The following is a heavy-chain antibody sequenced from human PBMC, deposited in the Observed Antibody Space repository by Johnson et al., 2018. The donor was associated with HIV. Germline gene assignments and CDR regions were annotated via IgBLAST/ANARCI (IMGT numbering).Heavy chain of an antibody. D-gene: IGHD4-11*01. V-gene: IGHV3-7*01. J-gene: IGHJ3*02. CDR3: ARDDDYSKVRAFDI. CDR1: GFTFSTYW. Sequence: VQLVESGGGLVQPGGSLRLSCAASGFTFSTYWMSWVRQAPGKGLEWVANLKHDGRDQYYLGSVSGRFPISRYNAKSSLYLQINSLRAADTAVYYCARDDDYSKVRAFDIWGQGTMVTVSS. CDR2: LKHDGRDQ.